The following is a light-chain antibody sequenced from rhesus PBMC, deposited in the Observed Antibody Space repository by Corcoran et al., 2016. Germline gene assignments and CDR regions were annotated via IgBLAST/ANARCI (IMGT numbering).Light chain of an antibody. Sequence: DIQMTQSPSSLSASVGDRVTITCRASQGISTYLHWYQQKLGKVPKRLIYAASRLESGIPSRFSGSGSGTDFTLTISSLQPEDFATDYCLHYNSNPYSFGQGTKVEIK. CDR3: LHYNSNPYS. J-gene: IGKJ2*01. CDR1: QGISTY. V-gene: IGKV1-43*01. CDR2: AAS.